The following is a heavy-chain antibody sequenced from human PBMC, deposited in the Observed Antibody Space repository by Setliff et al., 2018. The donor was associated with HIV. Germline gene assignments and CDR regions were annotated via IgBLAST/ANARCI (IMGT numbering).Heavy chain of an antibody. CDR3: AREGGYCSSATCFGFDS. CDR1: GGSISSHY. CDR2: IYYSGNT. Sequence: PSETLSLTCTVSGGSISSHYWSWIRQPPGKGLEWIGYIYYSGNTYYNPSLKSRVTISVDKSKNHFSLKLRSVTAADTAVYYCAREGGYCSSATCFGFDSWGQGTLVTVSS. D-gene: IGHD2-2*01. V-gene: IGHV4-59*11. J-gene: IGHJ4*02.